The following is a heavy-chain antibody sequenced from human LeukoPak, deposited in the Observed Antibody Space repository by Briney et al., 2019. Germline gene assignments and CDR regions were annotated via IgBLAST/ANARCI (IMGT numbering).Heavy chain of an antibody. CDR1: GYTFTSYG. V-gene: IGHV1-18*01. CDR3: ARDPTLLYSSSWLGRVWFDP. J-gene: IGHJ5*02. D-gene: IGHD6-13*01. Sequence: GASVKVSCKASGYTFTSYGISWVRQAPGQGLEWMGWISAYNGNTNYAQKLQGRVTMTTDTSTSTAYMELRSLRSEDTAVYYCARDPTLLYSSSWLGRVWFDPWGQGTLVTVSS. CDR2: ISAYNGNT.